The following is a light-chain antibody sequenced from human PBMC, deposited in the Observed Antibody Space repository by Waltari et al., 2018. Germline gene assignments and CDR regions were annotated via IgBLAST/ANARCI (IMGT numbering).Light chain of an antibody. CDR3: NSRDSSGNHVL. J-gene: IGLJ2*01. V-gene: IGLV3-19*01. CDR1: SLSTYY. Sequence: SSELPQDPAVSLALGQTVRSTCQGVSLSTYYASWYQQRPGQAPVLVIYGKNNRPSGIPDRFSGSSSGNTASLTISGAQAEDEADYYCNSRDSSGNHVLFGGGTKLTVL. CDR2: GKN.